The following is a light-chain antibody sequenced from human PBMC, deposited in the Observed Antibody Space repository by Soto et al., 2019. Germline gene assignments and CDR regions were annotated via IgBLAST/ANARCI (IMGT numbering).Light chain of an antibody. CDR2: DAS. CDR3: QQYDNLQLT. J-gene: IGKJ4*02. CDR1: QDISNY. V-gene: IGKV1-33*01. Sequence: IQMTQSPSSLSASVGDRVTITCQASQDISNYLNWYQQKPGKAPKLLIYDASNWETGVPSRFSGSGSGTDFTFTISSLQPEDIATYYCQQYDNLQLTFGGGTKVEIK.